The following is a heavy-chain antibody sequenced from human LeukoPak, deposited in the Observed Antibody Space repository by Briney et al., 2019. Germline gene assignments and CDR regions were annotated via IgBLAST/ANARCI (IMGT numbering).Heavy chain of an antibody. D-gene: IGHD1-7*01. J-gene: IGHJ3*02. Sequence: GGSLRLSCAASGFTFSSYSMNWVRQAPGKGLEWVSYISSSSSTIYYADSVKGRFTISRDNSKNTLYLQMNSLRAEDTAVYYCARDQTGTTSAFDIWGQGTMVTVSS. CDR1: GFTFSSYS. CDR2: ISSSSSTI. CDR3: ARDQTGTTSAFDI. V-gene: IGHV3-48*01.